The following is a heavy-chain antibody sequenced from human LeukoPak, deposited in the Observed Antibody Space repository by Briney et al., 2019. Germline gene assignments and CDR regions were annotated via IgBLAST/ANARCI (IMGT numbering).Heavy chain of an antibody. D-gene: IGHD6-19*01. CDR2: ISSSNTI. V-gene: IGHV3-69-1*01. Sequence: GGSLRLSCAASGFTVSSKYMSWVRQAPGKGLEWISYISSSNTIYYADSVKGRFTISRDNAKNSLYLQMNSLTADDTAVYYCARGTRYSSGWTFDYWGQGTLVTVSS. J-gene: IGHJ4*02. CDR1: GFTVSSKY. CDR3: ARGTRYSSGWTFDY.